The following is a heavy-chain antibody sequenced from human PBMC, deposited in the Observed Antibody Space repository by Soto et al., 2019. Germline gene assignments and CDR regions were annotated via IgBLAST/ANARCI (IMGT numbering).Heavy chain of an antibody. CDR1: GFTFSSYG. Sequence: GGSLRLSCAASGFTFSSYGMHWVRQAPGKGLEWVAVISYDGSNKYYADSVKGRFTISRDNSKNTLYLQMNSLRAEDTAVYYCAKDLYYDFWSGYYYYYYYMDVWGKGTTVTVSS. CDR2: ISYDGSNK. V-gene: IGHV3-30*18. CDR3: AKDLYYDFWSGYYYYYYYMDV. J-gene: IGHJ6*03. D-gene: IGHD3-3*01.